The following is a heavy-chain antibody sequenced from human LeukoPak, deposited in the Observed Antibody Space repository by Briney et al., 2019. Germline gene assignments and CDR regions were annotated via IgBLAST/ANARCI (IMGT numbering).Heavy chain of an antibody. CDR1: GGSISSGDYY. Sequence: SETLSLTCTVFGGSISSGDYYWSWIRQPPGKGLEWIGYIYHSGSTYFNPSLKSRVTISVDTSKNQFSLKLSSVTAADTAVYYCARGPDSSGYYYFDFWGQGTLVTVSS. D-gene: IGHD3-22*01. V-gene: IGHV4-30-4*01. CDR3: ARGPDSSGYYYFDF. CDR2: IYHSGST. J-gene: IGHJ4*02.